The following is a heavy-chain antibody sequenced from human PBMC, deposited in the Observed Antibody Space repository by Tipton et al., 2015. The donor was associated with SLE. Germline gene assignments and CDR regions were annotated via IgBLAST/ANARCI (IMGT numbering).Heavy chain of an antibody. J-gene: IGHJ6*02. CDR2: INHREVT. V-gene: IGHV4-34*01. D-gene: IGHD3-22*01. Sequence: TLSLTCAVYSGSFGGYNWSWLRQPPGKGLEWIGEINHREVTNYNPSLESRLTISVDTSQTQFFLKLDSVTAADSAVYYCARVVVEGGPYYYRYGMDVWGQGTTVTVSS. CDR1: SGSFGGYN. CDR3: ARVVVEGGPYYYRYGMDV.